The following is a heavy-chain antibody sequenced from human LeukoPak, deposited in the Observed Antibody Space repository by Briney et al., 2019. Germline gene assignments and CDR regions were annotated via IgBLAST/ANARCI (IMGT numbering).Heavy chain of an antibody. CDR3: ARDLLTYYYGMDV. J-gene: IGHJ6*02. V-gene: IGHV1-2*02. Sequence: ASVKVSCKASGYTFTGYYMHWVRQAPGQGLEWMGWINPNSGGTNCAQKFQGRVTMTRDTSISTAYMELSRLRSDDTAVYYCARDLLTYYYGMDVWGQGTTVTVSS. CDR2: INPNSGGT. CDR1: GYTFTGYY.